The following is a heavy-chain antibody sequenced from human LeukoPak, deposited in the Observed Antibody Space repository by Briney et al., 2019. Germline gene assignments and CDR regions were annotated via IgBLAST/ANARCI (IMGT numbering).Heavy chain of an antibody. CDR3: ARGLLTFGGVIGGPQALEYFQH. CDR1: GYTFSNYG. V-gene: IGHV1-18*01. J-gene: IGHJ1*01. D-gene: IGHD3-16*02. CDR2: SSPYNGKT. Sequence: ASVKVSCKASGYTFSNYGISWVRRAPGQGLEWMGWSSPYNGKTNYAQKLQGRVTMTTGTSTSTAYMELRSLRSDDTAMYYCARGLLTFGGVIGGPQALEYFQHWGQGTLVTVSS.